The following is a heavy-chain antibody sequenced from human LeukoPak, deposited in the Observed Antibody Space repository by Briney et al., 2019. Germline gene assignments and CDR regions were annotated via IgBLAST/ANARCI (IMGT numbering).Heavy chain of an antibody. CDR1: GGSISSYY. Sequence: SETLSLTCTVSGGSISSYYWSWIRQPAGKGLEWIGRMYTSGSTNYNPSLKSRVTMSVDTSKNQFSLKLSSVTAADTAVYYCAKSHEYSSSWYLYAFDIWGQGTMVTVSS. CDR2: MYTSGST. J-gene: IGHJ3*02. D-gene: IGHD6-13*01. V-gene: IGHV4-4*07. CDR3: AKSHEYSSSWYLYAFDI.